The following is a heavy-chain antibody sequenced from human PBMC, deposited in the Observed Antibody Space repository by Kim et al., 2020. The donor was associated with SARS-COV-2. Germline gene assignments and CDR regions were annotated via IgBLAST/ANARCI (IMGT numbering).Heavy chain of an antibody. D-gene: IGHD2-15*01. V-gene: IGHV1-69*13. CDR1: GGTFSSYA. CDR3: ARGGVTVVTPFDY. Sequence: SVKVSCKASGGTFSSYAISWVRQAPGQGLEWMGGIIPIFGTANYAQKFQGRVTITADESTSTAYMELSSLRSEDTAVYYCARGGVTVVTPFDYWGQGTLVTVSS. J-gene: IGHJ4*02. CDR2: IIPIFGTA.